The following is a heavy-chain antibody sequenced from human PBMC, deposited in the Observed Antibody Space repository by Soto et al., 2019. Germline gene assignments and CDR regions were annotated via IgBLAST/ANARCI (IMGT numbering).Heavy chain of an antibody. CDR3: ARLGYGYYFDY. D-gene: IGHD1-1*01. J-gene: IGHJ4*02. Sequence: PGESLKISCKGSGYRFTNSWITWVRQMPGKGLEWMGRIDPSDSYTNYSPSFQGHVTISVDKSISTAYLQWGSLKASDTARYHCARLGYGYYFDYWGQGTLVTVSS. CDR1: GYRFTNSW. V-gene: IGHV5-10-1*01. CDR2: IDPSDSYT.